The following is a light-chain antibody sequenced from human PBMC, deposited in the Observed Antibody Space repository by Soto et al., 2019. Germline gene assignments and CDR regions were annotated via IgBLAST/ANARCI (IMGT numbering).Light chain of an antibody. CDR2: DAS. V-gene: IGKV1-5*01. CDR3: QQFNSYLYT. Sequence: DIQMTQSPSTLSASVGDRVTITCRASQSIGRWLAWYQQKPGKAPKLLIYDASSLESGVPSRLSGSGSGTEFTLTISSLQPDDFATYYCQQFNSYLYTFGQGTKLEIK. CDR1: QSIGRW. J-gene: IGKJ2*01.